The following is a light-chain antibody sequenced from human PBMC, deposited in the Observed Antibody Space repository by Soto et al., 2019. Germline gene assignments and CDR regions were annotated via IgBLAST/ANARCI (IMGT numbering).Light chain of an antibody. CDR3: QQYGTSEII. Sequence: EFVFTQSPGTLSLSPGERATLFCRASQSLTNSFMAWSKQKPGQAPRLVIYDTSSRARRIPDRVSGRGAGTEVTLTISRLATEYFEVLYCQQYGTSEIIFGQGTRLEIK. J-gene: IGKJ5*01. V-gene: IGKV3-20*01. CDR1: QSLTNSF. CDR2: DTS.